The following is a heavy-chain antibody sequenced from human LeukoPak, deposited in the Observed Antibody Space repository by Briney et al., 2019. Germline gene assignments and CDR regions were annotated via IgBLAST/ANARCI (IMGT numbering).Heavy chain of an antibody. D-gene: IGHD5-18*01. V-gene: IGHV1-2*02. J-gene: IGHJ4*02. Sequence: ASVKVSCKASGYPFTDYYMHWVRQAPGQGREWMGWINPNHGGTDYAQKFQGRVTMTRDTSISTAYMELSRLRYDDTAVYYCASGYRFRNWGQGTLVTVSS. CDR1: GYPFTDYY. CDR2: INPNHGGT. CDR3: ASGYRFRN.